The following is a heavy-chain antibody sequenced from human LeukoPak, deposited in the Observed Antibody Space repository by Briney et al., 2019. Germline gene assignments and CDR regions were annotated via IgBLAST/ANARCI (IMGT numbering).Heavy chain of an antibody. V-gene: IGHV3-23*01. CDR1: GFTFSNYA. CDR2: VSDNGATK. J-gene: IGHJ4*02. D-gene: IGHD2-21*02. Sequence: GGSLRLSCAASGFTFSNYAMSWVRQAPGKGLEWVSTVSDNGATKYYADSVKGRFTMSRDNSKNTLFLQMNSLRVEDTAVYYCAKDRCGGDCYSDFDYWGQGTLVTVSS. CDR3: AKDRCGGDCYSDFDY.